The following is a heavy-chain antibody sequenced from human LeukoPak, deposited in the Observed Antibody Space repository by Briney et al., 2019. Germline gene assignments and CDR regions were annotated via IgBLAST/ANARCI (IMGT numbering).Heavy chain of an antibody. D-gene: IGHD3-3*01. CDR1: GYTFSSYA. J-gene: IGHJ4*02. V-gene: IGHV3-30*18. CDR2: ISFDGSNK. Sequence: QPGGSLRLSCTASGYTFSSYAMTWVRQAPGKGLEWVAVISFDGSNKYYADSVKCRFTISRDNSKSTLYLQMNSLRTEDTAVYYCAKDRDKFWSGSQVWGQGTLVTVSS. CDR3: AKDRDKFWSGSQV.